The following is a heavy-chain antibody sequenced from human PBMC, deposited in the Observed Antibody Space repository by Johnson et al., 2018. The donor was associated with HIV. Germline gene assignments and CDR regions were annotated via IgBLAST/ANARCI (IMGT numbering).Heavy chain of an antibody. Sequence: QVQLVESGGGLVQPGRSLRLSCAASGFTFSSFDMHWVRQAPGKGLEWVAVISYDGSNKYYADSVKGRFTISRDNSKNTLYLQMNSLRAEDTAVYYCAREHRRPSRSSSSLSGDAFDIWGQGTMVTVSS. CDR3: AREHRRPSRSSSSLSGDAFDI. J-gene: IGHJ3*02. D-gene: IGHD6-13*01. CDR2: ISYDGSNK. V-gene: IGHV3-30*04. CDR1: GFTFSSFD.